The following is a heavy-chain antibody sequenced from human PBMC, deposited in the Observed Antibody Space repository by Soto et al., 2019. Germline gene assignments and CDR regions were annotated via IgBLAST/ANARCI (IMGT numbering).Heavy chain of an antibody. CDR2: IHPDSGDT. CDR3: ARLNYFASGSEYYHGMDV. D-gene: IGHD3-10*01. Sequence: QVQLVQSGAEVKKPGASVKVSYKASGYTFTGYYMHWVRQAPGQGLEWMGWIHPDSGDTKYAQKFQGWVTMTRDTSINTAYMELSSLKSDDTAVYYCARLNYFASGSEYYHGMDVWGQGTTVTVSS. V-gene: IGHV1-2*04. CDR1: GYTFTGYY. J-gene: IGHJ6*02.